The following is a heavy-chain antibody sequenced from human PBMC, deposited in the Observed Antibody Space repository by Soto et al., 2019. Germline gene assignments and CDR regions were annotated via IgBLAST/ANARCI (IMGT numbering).Heavy chain of an antibody. Sequence: ASVKVSCKAFGYTFTSYDINWVRQATGHGLVWMGWMNSLSGSSGNAQTFQGRLTMTRNTSINTAYMAMSSLTAEDTSEYYCARGNWNYSPGNWFVLCGQEALVTVAS. CDR3: ARGNWNYSPGNWFVL. J-gene: IGHJ5*02. D-gene: IGHD1-7*01. V-gene: IGHV1-8*01. CDR1: GYTFTSYD. CDR2: MNSLSGSS.